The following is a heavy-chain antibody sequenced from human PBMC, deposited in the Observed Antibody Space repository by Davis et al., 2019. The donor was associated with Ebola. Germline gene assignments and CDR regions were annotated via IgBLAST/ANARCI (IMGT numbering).Heavy chain of an antibody. CDR2: INPNSGGT. CDR3: ARESSSGPDAFDI. CDR1: GYTFTGYY. J-gene: IGHJ3*02. V-gene: IGHV1-2*02. Sequence: ASVKVSCKASGYTFTGYYMHWVRQAPGQGLEWMGWINPNSGGTNYAQKFQGRVTMTRDTSISTAYMELSRLRSDDTAVYYCARESSSGPDAFDIWGQGTMVTVSS. D-gene: IGHD3-22*01.